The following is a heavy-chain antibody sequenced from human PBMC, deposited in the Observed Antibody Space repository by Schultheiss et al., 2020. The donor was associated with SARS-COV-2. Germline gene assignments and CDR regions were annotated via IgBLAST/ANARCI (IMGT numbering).Heavy chain of an antibody. Sequence: SETLSLTCTVSGGSISSGGYYWSWIRQHPGKGLEWIGYIYYSGSTYYNPSLKSRVTISVDTSKNQFSLKLSSVTPADTAVYYCASRKGTKGGGNWFDPWGQGTLVTVSS. CDR1: GGSISSGGYY. D-gene: IGHD2-8*01. CDR2: IYYSGST. CDR3: ASRKGTKGGGNWFDP. J-gene: IGHJ5*02. V-gene: IGHV4-31*03.